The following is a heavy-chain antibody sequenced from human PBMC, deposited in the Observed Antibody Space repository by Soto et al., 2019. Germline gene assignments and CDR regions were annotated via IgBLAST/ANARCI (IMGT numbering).Heavy chain of an antibody. CDR2: IYYSGST. CDR3: ARFVSGRRGNWFDP. V-gene: IGHV4-59*01. D-gene: IGHD3-10*01. J-gene: IGHJ5*02. Sequence: SETLSLTCTVSGGSISSYYWSWIRQPPGKGLEWIGYIYYSGSTNYNPSLKSRVTISVDTSKNQFSLKLSSVTAADTAVYYCARFVSGRRGNWFDPWGQGTLLTVSS. CDR1: GGSISSYY.